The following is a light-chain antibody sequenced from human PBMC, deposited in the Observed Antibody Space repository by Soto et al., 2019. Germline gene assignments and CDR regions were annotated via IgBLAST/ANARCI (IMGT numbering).Light chain of an antibody. Sequence: IQLTQSPSSLSASVGDSVTITCRASQGISRYLSWYQQKPGRAPKLLISAASTLQSGVPARFSGSGSGTDFTLSITSLQPDDFATYYCQQYNSYAWTFGEGTKVDXK. J-gene: IGKJ1*01. CDR1: QGISRY. CDR3: QQYNSYAWT. CDR2: AAS. V-gene: IGKV1-9*01.